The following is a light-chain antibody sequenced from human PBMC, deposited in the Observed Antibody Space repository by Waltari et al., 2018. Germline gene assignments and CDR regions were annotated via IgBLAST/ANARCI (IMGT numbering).Light chain of an antibody. J-gene: IGLJ2*01. V-gene: IGLV2-23*02. CDR1: IRDVGGYKF. CDR3: SSYAGSSIPVV. CDR2: DVN. Sequence: QSALIQPASVSGSPGQSITISSTGTIRDVGGYKFVSWYQPHPGRAPKLMIYDVNKRPSVVSHRFSGSKSGDTASLTISGLLTDDEADYYCSSYAGSSIPVVFGGGTKLTVL.